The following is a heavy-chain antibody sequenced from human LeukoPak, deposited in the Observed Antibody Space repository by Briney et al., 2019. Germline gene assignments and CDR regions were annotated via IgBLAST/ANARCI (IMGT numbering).Heavy chain of an antibody. CDR3: ARENDRSSRPFDY. V-gene: IGHV3-30*04. CDR2: ISYDGKNQ. CDR1: EFTFSSSA. J-gene: IGHJ4*02. Sequence: GGSLRLSCVASEFTFSSSAMHWVRQAPGKGLEWVAVISYDGKNQDYADSVKGRFTISRDNSKNTLYLKMNSLTTEDTAMYSCARENDRSSRPFDYWGQGTLVTVSS. D-gene: IGHD6-6*01.